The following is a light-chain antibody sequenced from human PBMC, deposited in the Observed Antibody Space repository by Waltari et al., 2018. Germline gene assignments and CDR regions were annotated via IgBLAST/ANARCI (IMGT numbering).Light chain of an antibody. CDR2: EVT. J-gene: IGLJ1*01. Sequence: QAALTQPRSVSGSPGPSVPISCNGSSSAVGGYKYVLRDQHHPGTAPKLIIAEVTKRPSGVSGRFSGSKSGNTASLTISGLRSEDEADYYCCSYAGSHTFYIFGTGT. V-gene: IGLV2-11*01. CDR3: CSYAGSHTFYI. CDR1: SSAVGGYKY.